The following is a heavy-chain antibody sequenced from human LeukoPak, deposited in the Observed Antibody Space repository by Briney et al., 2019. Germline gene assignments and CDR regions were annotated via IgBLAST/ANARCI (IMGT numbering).Heavy chain of an antibody. CDR2: ITPMFGTA. CDR1: GGTFSSHD. D-gene: IGHD4-23*01. Sequence: GASVKVSCKASGGTFSSHDIRWVRQAPGQGLEWMGGITPMFGTAVYAQKFQGRVTITAVESMSTAYMELSSLRSEDTAIYYCARGWLAETTVVTPYNYWGQGTLVTVSS. CDR3: ARGWLAETTVVTPYNY. J-gene: IGHJ4*02. V-gene: IGHV1-69*13.